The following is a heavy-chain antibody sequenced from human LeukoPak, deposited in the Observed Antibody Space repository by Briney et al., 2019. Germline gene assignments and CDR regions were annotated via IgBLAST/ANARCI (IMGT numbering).Heavy chain of an antibody. J-gene: IGHJ4*02. CDR3: AREGDGFWGYYFDY. V-gene: IGHV4-59*01. Sequence: SETLSLTCTVSGDSISIYYWSWIRQPPGKGLEWIGYIYNSGSTNYNPSLKSRVTISVDTSKNQFSLKLSSVTAADTAVYYCAREGDGFWGYYFDYWGQGTLVTVSS. CDR2: IYNSGST. CDR1: GDSISIYY. D-gene: IGHD5-24*01.